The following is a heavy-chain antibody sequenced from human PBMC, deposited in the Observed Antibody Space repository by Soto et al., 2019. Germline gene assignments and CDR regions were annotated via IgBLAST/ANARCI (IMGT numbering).Heavy chain of an antibody. CDR1: GFTISSYA. Sequence: EVQLLESGGGLVQSGGSLRLSCAASGFTISSYAMSWVRQAPGKGLEWVSTISLSGGSTYYADSVEGRFTISRDNSKNTLYMQMNSLRAEDTAVYYGARDGDSGGNDYWGQGTLVTVSS. J-gene: IGHJ4*02. CDR2: ISLSGGST. V-gene: IGHV3-23*01. CDR3: ARDGDSGGNDY. D-gene: IGHD2-15*01.